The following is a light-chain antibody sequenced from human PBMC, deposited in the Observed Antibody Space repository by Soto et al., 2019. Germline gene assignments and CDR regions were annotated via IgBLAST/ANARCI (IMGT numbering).Light chain of an antibody. CDR2: EVS. J-gene: IGKJ5*01. CDR3: MQSVQLPIP. CDR1: QSLLHSEGKTY. Sequence: DLVMTPTPLSLSVTPGQPASISCKSSQSLLHSEGKTYLYWYLQKPGQPPQLMIYEVSSRFAGVPDRFIGSGLGTDFTLEISRVEDEDVGVYYCMQSVQLPIPFGQGTRLESK. V-gene: IGKV2D-29*01.